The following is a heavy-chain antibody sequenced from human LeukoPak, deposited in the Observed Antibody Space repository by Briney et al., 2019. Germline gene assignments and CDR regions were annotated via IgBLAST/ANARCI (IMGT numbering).Heavy chain of an antibody. CDR3: ARPRYSYGGWYPYYFDY. V-gene: IGHV4-39*01. CDR2: IYYSGST. CDR1: GGSISSYY. D-gene: IGHD5-18*01. Sequence: SETLSLTCTVSGGSISSYYWGWIRQPPGKGLEWIGTIYYSGSTYYNPSLQSRVTISADTPKNQFSLKLSSVTAVDTAVYYCARPRYSYGGWYPYYFDYWGQGTLVAVSS. J-gene: IGHJ4*02.